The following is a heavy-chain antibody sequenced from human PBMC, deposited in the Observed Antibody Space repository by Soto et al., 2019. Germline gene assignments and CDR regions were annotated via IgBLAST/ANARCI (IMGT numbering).Heavy chain of an antibody. V-gene: IGHV3-33*01. CDR3: ARGLIKLAGGAFDI. Sequence: QVQLVESGGGAVQPGRSLRLSCAASGFSFSTSGMHWVRQAPGKGLEWVTVMWYDGTGEDYADSVKGRFTISRDNSRNTLYLQMNSLRPEDTAVYYCARGLIKLAGGAFDIWGQGTMVTVSS. CDR1: GFSFSTSG. CDR2: MWYDGTGE. D-gene: IGHD3-16*01. J-gene: IGHJ3*02.